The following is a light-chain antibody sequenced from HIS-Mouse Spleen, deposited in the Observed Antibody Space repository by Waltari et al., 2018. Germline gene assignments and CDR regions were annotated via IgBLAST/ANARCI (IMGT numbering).Light chain of an antibody. CDR3: SSYTSSNTSV. V-gene: IGLV2-14*03. CDR1: SSDVGGYNY. Sequence: QSALTQPAFVSGSPGQSITISCTGTSSDVGGYNYVSWYQQHPGKAPKLMTYDVSNRPAGVPNLFSGSKSGNTASLTISGLQAEDEAYYYCSSYTSSNTSVFGGGTKLTVL. CDR2: DVS. J-gene: IGLJ2*01.